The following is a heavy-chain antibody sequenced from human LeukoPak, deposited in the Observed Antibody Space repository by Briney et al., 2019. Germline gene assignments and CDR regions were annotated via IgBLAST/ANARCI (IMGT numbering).Heavy chain of an antibody. Sequence: ASVKVSCKASGYTFTSYGISWVRQAPGQGLEWMGWISAYNGNTNYAQKLQGRVTMTTDTSTSTAYMELRSLRSDYTAVYYCASLQSSRWHNWFDPWGQGTLVTVSS. J-gene: IGHJ5*02. CDR2: ISAYNGNT. V-gene: IGHV1-18*01. CDR3: ASLQSSRWHNWFDP. D-gene: IGHD6-13*01. CDR1: GYTFTSYG.